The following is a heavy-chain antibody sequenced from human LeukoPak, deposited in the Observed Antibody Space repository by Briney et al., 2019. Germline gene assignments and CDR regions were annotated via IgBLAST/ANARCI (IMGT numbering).Heavy chain of an antibody. CDR3: AKWGYSGSYYGFRNFFDY. CDR2: IWYGGSNK. CDR1: GFTFSSYG. J-gene: IGHJ4*02. D-gene: IGHD1-26*01. Sequence: PGGSLRLSCAASGFTFSSYGMHWVRQAPGKGLEWVAVIWYGGSNKYYADSVKGRFTISRDNSKSTLYLQMNSLRAEDTAVYYCAKWGYSGSYYGFRNFFDYWGQGTLVTASS. V-gene: IGHV3-33*06.